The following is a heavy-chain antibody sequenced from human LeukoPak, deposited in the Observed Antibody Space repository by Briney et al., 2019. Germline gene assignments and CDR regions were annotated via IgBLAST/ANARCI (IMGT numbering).Heavy chain of an antibody. D-gene: IGHD3-16*01. J-gene: IGHJ4*02. CDR1: GGSISSSSYY. Sequence: PSETLSLTCTVSGGSISSSSYYWGWIRQPPGKGLEWIGSIYYSGSTYYNPSLKSRVTISVDTSKNQFSLKLSSVTAADTAVYYCARHVVTSVWGSYRSLVPPYYFDYWGQGTLVTVSS. CDR2: IYYSGST. V-gene: IGHV4-39*01. CDR3: ARHVVTSVWGSYRSLVPPYYFDY.